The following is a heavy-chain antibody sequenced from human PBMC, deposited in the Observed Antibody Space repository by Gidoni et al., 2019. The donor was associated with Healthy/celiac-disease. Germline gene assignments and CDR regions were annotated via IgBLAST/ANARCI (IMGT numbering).Heavy chain of an antibody. CDR1: GFTFDEYA. D-gene: IGHD6-6*01. CDR3: AKEGSSAFDY. J-gene: IGHJ4*02. Sequence: EVQLVESGGGLVQPGRSLSLSCAASGFTFDEYAMHWVRQAPGKGLEWVSGISWNSGSIGDADSVKGRFTIYRDNAKNSMYLQMNSLRAEDTALYYCAKEGSSAFDYWGQGTLVTVSS. V-gene: IGHV3-9*01. CDR2: ISWNSGSI.